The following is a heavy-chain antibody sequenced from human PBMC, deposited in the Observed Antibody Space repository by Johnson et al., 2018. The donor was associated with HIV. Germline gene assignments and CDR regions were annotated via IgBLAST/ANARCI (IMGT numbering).Heavy chain of an antibody. CDR2: ISYDGSNK. D-gene: IGHD2-2*01. J-gene: IGHJ3*02. CDR3: AKGVVPAAADALDI. CDR1: GFTFRSHA. Sequence: QVQLVESGGGVVQPGRSLRLSCAASGFTFRSHAMHWVRQAPGKGLEWVAVISYDGSNKYYADSVKGRFTISRDNSKNTLYLQMNSLRAEDTAVYYCAKGVVPAAADALDIWGQGTMVTVSS. V-gene: IGHV3-30*18.